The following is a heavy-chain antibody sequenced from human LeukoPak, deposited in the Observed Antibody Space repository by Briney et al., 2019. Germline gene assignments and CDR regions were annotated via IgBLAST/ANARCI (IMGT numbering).Heavy chain of an antibody. Sequence: ASVTVSCKASGYTFTSYDINWVRQATGQGLEWMGWMNPNSGNTGYAQKFQGRVTMTRNTSISTAYMELSSLRSEDTAVYYCARGYSSSWYVFGPTSRSWFDPWGQGTLVTVSS. D-gene: IGHD6-13*01. CDR1: GYTFTSYD. CDR2: MNPNSGNT. J-gene: IGHJ5*02. V-gene: IGHV1-8*01. CDR3: ARGYSSSWYVFGPTSRSWFDP.